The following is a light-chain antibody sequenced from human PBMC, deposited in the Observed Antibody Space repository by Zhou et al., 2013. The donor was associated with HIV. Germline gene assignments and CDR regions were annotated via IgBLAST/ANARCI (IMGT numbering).Light chain of an antibody. Sequence: EIVMTQSPGTLSVSPGERATLSCRASQSVSSNLAWYQQKPGQAPRLLIYGASTRATGIPARFSGSGSGTEFTLTISSLQSEDFAVYYCQQYGNSPLLIFGGGTKV. J-gene: IGKJ4*01. CDR1: QSVSSN. CDR2: GAS. CDR3: QQYGNSPLLI. V-gene: IGKV3-15*01.